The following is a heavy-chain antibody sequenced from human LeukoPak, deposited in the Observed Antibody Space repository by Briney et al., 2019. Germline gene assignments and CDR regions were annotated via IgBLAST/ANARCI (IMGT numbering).Heavy chain of an antibody. J-gene: IGHJ6*03. CDR2: IYHSGST. D-gene: IGHD3-3*01. CDR3: ARGGSVRFLGWLRDYYYYYYMDV. V-gene: IGHV4-38-2*02. CDR1: GYSISSGYY. Sequence: SETLSLTCTVSGYSISSGYYWGWIRQPPGKGLERIGSIYHSGSTYYNPSLKSRVTISVDTSKNQFSLKLSSVTAADTAVYYCARGGSVRFLGWLRDYYYYYYMDVWGKGTTVTVSS.